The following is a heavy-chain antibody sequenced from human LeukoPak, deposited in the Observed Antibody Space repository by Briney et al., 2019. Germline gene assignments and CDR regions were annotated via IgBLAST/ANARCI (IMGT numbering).Heavy chain of an antibody. Sequence: GGSLRLSCAASGFTFSSYAMSWVRQAPGRGLEWVSAISGSGGSTYYADPVKGRFTISRDNSKNTLYLQMNSLGAEDTAVYYCAKGAVMVRGVIIIHGMDVWGQGTTVTVSS. D-gene: IGHD3-10*01. J-gene: IGHJ6*02. CDR2: ISGSGGST. V-gene: IGHV3-23*01. CDR1: GFTFSSYA. CDR3: AKGAVMVRGVIIIHGMDV.